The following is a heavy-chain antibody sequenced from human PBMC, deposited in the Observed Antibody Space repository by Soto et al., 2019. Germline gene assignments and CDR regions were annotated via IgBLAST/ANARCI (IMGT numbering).Heavy chain of an antibody. CDR3: AKGSDYYGSGCYSYYFDY. CDR2: ISGSGGST. Sequence: GGSLRLSCAASGFTFSSYAMSWVRQAPGKGLEWVSAISGSGGSTYYADSVKGRFTISRDNSKNTLYLQMNSLRAEDTAVYYCAKGSDYYGSGCYSYYFDYWGQGTLVTVSS. CDR1: GFTFSSYA. J-gene: IGHJ4*02. V-gene: IGHV3-23*01. D-gene: IGHD3-10*01.